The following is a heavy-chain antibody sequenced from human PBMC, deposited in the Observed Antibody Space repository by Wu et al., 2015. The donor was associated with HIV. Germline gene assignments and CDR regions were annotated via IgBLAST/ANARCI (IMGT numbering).Heavy chain of an antibody. CDR2: INPNNGYT. D-gene: IGHD3-10*01. V-gene: IGHV1-8*01. J-gene: IGHJ6*04. CDR1: GYTLTSYD. Sequence: QIQLVQSGAEVKKPGASVKVSCKASGYTLTSYDIHWVRQATGQGLEWLGWINPNNGYTGYAQKFQGRVTLTRSTSESTAYMELSSLRSEDTAVYYCARGKGSGRYYYYYGMDVWGPKGPRSPSPQ. CDR3: ARGKGSGRYYYYYGMDV.